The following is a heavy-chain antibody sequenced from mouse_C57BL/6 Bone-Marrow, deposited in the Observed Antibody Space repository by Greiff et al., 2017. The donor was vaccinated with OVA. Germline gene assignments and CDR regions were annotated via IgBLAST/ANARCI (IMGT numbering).Heavy chain of an antibody. CDR2: ISSGGSYT. CDR1: GFTFSSYG. D-gene: IGHD2-14*01. CDR3: ARHGVRRWVYYFDY. Sequence: EVQLVESGGDLVKPGGSLKLSCAASGFTFSSYGMSWVRQTPDKRLEWVATISSGGSYTYYPDSVKGRFTISRDNAKNTLYLQMSSLKSEDTAMYYCARHGVRRWVYYFDYWGQGTTLTVSS. V-gene: IGHV5-6*01. J-gene: IGHJ2*01.